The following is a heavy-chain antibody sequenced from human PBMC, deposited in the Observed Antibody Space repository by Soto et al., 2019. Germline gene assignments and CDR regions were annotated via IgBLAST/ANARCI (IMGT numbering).Heavy chain of an antibody. V-gene: IGHV4-4*02. CDR3: ARDGIAAAGTGRGLDY. D-gene: IGHD6-13*01. J-gene: IGHJ4*02. CDR1: GGSISSSNW. CDR2: IYHSGST. Sequence: QVQLQESGPGLVKPSGTLSLTCAVSGGSISSSNWWSWVRQPPGKGLEWIGEIYHSGSTNYNPSLKRRVTLSVDKSKNQFSLKLSSVTAADTAVYYCARDGIAAAGTGRGLDYWGQGTLVTVSS.